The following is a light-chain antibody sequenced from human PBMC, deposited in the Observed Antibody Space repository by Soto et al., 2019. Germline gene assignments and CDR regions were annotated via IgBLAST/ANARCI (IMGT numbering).Light chain of an antibody. CDR1: SGHSSYA. CDR3: QTWGTASVV. CDR2: LNSDGSH. J-gene: IGLJ2*01. Sequence: QPVLTQSPSASASLGASVKLTCTLSSGHSSYAITWHQQQPEKGPRFFMNLNSDGSHRKGDGIPDRFSGSSSGAERYLTISSLQSEDEADYYCQTWGTASVVFGGGTKLTVL. V-gene: IGLV4-69*01.